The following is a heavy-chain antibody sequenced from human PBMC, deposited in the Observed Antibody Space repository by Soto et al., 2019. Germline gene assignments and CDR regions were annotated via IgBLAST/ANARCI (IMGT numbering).Heavy chain of an antibody. CDR3: TRDPGRSWFDP. CDR2: INPGNGDT. D-gene: IGHD3-10*01. J-gene: IGHJ5*02. V-gene: IGHV1-3*01. Sequence: ALVKVSCKASGYTFTTYTLQWLRQAPGQRLEWMGWINPGNGDTKYSQTFQGRVTITSDTSASTAYMELSSLRSEDTAVYYCTRDPGRSWFDPWGQGTLVTVSS. CDR1: GYTFTTYT.